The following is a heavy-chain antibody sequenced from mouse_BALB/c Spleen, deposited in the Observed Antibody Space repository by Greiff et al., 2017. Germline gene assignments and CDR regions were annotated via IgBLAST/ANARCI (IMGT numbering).Heavy chain of an antibody. CDR2: ISSGSSTI. V-gene: IGHV5-17*02. D-gene: IGHD5-5*01. CDR1: GFTFSSFG. CDR3: ARLYLDAMDY. Sequence: EVMLVESGGGLVQPGGSRKLSCAASGFTFSSFGMHWVRQAPEKGLEWVAYISSGSSTIYYADTVKGRFTISRDNPKNTLFLQMTSLRSEDTAMYYCARLYLDAMDYWGQGTSVTVSS. J-gene: IGHJ4*01.